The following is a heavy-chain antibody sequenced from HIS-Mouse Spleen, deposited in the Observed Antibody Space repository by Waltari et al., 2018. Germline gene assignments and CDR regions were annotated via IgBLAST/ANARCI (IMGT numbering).Heavy chain of an antibody. D-gene: IGHD7-27*01. CDR1: GYTFTGYY. J-gene: IGHJ3*02. V-gene: IGHV1-2*02. Sequence: QVQLVQSGAEVKKPGASVKASCKASGYTFTGYYMHWVRQAPGQGLGWMGWINPNRGGTKYAQKFQGRVTMTRDTSISTAYMELSRLRSDDTAVYYCARTGALDAFDIWGQGTMVTVSS. CDR3: ARTGALDAFDI. CDR2: INPNRGGT.